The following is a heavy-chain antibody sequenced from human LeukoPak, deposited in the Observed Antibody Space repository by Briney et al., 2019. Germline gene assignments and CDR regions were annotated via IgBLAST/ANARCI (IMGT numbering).Heavy chain of an antibody. V-gene: IGHV3-23*01. Sequence: PGGSLRLSCEASLITLSSYGVSWVRQAPGRGLEWLSAICFSAGTTYYADSVRGRFTISRDNSKNTLYLQLSSLRAEDTAVYYCAKSSWDSGGDREKFWGQGTLVTVSS. CDR3: AKSSWDSGGDREKF. CDR1: LITLSSYG. J-gene: IGHJ4*02. CDR2: ICFSAGTT. D-gene: IGHD2-21*02.